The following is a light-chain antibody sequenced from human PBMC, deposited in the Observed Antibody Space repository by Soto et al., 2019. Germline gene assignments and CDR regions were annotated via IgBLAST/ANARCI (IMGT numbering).Light chain of an antibody. CDR1: SSDVGNYNR. Sequence: QSALTQPPSVSGSPGQSVTISCTGTSSDVGNYNRDSWYQQPPGTAPKLMISEVSNRPSGVPDRFSGSKSGNTASLTISGLQAEDEADYYCSSYTSTSTWVFGGGTKLTVL. J-gene: IGLJ2*01. CDR2: EVS. CDR3: SSYTSTSTWV. V-gene: IGLV2-18*02.